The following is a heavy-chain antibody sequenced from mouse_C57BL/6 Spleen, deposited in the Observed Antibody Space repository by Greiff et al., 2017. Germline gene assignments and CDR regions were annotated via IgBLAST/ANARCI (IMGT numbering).Heavy chain of an antibody. D-gene: IGHD4-1*01. CDR3: ARQTGLYAMDY. CDR2: ISSGGSYT. Sequence: EVMLVESGGDLVKPGGSLKLSCAASGFTFSSYGMSWVRQTPDKRLEWVATISSGGSYTYSPDSVKGRFTISRDNAKNTLYLQMSSLKSEDTAMYYCARQTGLYAMDYWGQGTSVTVSS. J-gene: IGHJ4*01. CDR1: GFTFSSYG. V-gene: IGHV5-6*01.